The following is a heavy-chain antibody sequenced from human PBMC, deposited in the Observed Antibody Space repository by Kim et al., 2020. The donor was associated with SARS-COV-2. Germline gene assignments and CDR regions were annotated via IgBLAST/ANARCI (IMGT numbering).Heavy chain of an antibody. J-gene: IGHJ6*02. V-gene: IGHV4-39*07. D-gene: IGHD3-10*01. Sequence: SETLSLTCTVSGGSISSSSYYWGWIRQPPGKGLEWIGSIYYSGSTYYNPSLKSRVTISVDTSKNQFSLKLSSVTAADTAVYYCARGGSWLGESNHKYYYYYGMDVWGQGTTVTVSS. CDR1: GGSISSSSYY. CDR2: IYYSGST. CDR3: ARGGSWLGESNHKYYYYYGMDV.